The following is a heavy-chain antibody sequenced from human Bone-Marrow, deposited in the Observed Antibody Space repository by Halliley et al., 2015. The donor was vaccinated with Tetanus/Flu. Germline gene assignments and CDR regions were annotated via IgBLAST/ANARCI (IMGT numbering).Heavy chain of an antibody. CDR1: GGSIRSGAYY. J-gene: IGHJ4*02. D-gene: IGHD2-21*02. CDR2: IFYSGST. CDR3: ARAIGVLTANYVDN. Sequence: TLSLTCTVSGGSIRSGAYYWSWIRQHPGKGLEWIGTIFYSGSTYYNPSLKSRLTISVDTSKNQFSLKLSSVTAADTAVSYCARAIGVLTANYVDNGGQGTLVTVSS. V-gene: IGHV4-31*03.